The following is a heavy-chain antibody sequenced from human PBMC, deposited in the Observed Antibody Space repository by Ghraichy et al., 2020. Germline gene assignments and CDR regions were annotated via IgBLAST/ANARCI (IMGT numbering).Heavy chain of an antibody. CDR3: TRLPDGSPADY. CDR2: FYYTGIT. Sequence: SETLSLTCSISGDSISNKDYHWGWVRQPPGKGLEWIGSFYYTGITYSSLSLKSRVTISVEMSKNQFSLRLNSVTASDTALYYCTRLPDGSPADYWGQGTLVTVSS. CDR1: GDSISNKDYH. V-gene: IGHV4-39*01. J-gene: IGHJ4*02. D-gene: IGHD6-13*01.